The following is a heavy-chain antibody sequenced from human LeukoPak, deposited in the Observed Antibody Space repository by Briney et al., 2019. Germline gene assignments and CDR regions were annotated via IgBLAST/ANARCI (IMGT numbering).Heavy chain of an antibody. CDR1: GFTFSTYA. V-gene: IGHV3-23*01. CDR3: ARDPGSSRYDNWFDP. CDR2: ISDSGGNT. J-gene: IGHJ5*02. D-gene: IGHD6-13*01. Sequence: SGGSLRLFCAASGFTFSTYAMSWVRQAPGKGLEWVSTISDSGGNTYYADSVKGRFTISRDNSKNTLFLQMNSLRAQDTAVYYCARDPGSSRYDNWFDPWGQGTLVTVSS.